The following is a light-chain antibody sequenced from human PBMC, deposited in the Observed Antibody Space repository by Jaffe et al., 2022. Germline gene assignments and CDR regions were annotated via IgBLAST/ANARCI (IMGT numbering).Light chain of an antibody. V-gene: IGKV1-39*01. CDR1: QIINKY. J-gene: IGKJ2*01. Sequence: DIRMTQSPSSLSASVGDRVTLTCRASQIINKYLNWYQQKPGKAPKLLIYAASSLQGGVPSRFTGSGSGTEFTLTISSLQPEDFATYFCQHSYSIPYTFGQGTKL. CDR2: AAS. CDR3: QHSYSIPYT.